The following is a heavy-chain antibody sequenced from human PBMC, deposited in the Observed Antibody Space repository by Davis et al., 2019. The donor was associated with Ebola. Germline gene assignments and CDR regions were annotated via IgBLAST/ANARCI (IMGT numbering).Heavy chain of an antibody. J-gene: IGHJ6*02. CDR1: GGSISSYY. V-gene: IGHV4-59*08. CDR2: IYYSGST. D-gene: IGHD3-9*01. Sequence: SETLSPTCTVSGGSISSYYWSWIRQPPGKGLEWIGYIYYSGSTNYNPSLKSRVTISVDTSKNQFSLKLSSVTAADTAVYYCAKAISRTGYYNTYYYGMDVWSQGTTVTVSS. CDR3: AKAISRTGYYNTYYYGMDV.